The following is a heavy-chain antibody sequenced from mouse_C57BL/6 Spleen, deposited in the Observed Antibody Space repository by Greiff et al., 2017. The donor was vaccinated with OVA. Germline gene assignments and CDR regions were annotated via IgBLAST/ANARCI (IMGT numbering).Heavy chain of an antibody. D-gene: IGHD2-5*01. V-gene: IGHV1-39*01. J-gene: IGHJ2*01. Sequence: LQQGGSELVKPGASVKISCKASGYSFTDYNMNWVKSRHSNILERIGVLNPNYGTTSYNQKFKGKATLTVDQSSSTAYMQLNSLTSEDSAVYYCARPSYYSNYDYWGQGTTLTVSS. CDR2: LNPNYGTT. CDR1: GYSFTDYN. CDR3: ARPSYYSNYDY.